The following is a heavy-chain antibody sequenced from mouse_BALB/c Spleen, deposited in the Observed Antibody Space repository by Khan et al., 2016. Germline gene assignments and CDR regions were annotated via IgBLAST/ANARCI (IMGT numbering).Heavy chain of an antibody. CDR1: GYTFTNYG. CDR2: INTNTGEP. V-gene: IGHV9-3*02. J-gene: IGHJ3*01. D-gene: IGHD1-1*01. Sequence: QIQLVQSGPELKKPGETVKISCKASGYTFTNYGMNWVKQAPGKGLKWMGWINTNTGEPTYAEESKGRFAFSLETSASTAYLQINNLKNEDTATYFCAEDYYGSNWFAYWGQGTLVTVSA. CDR3: AEDYYGSNWFAY.